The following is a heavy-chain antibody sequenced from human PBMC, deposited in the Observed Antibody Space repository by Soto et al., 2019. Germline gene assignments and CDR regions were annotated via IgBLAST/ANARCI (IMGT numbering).Heavy chain of an antibody. Sequence: QVQLVQSGAEVKKPGSSVKVSCKAAGGTFSSYAISWVRQAPGQGLEWMGGIIPIFGTANYAQKFQGRVTITSEEATSAAYMELRSLRSEATAVYYCARGLVPTVIEGGDCQHWGQGTLVTVSS. V-gene: IGHV1-69*01. CDR1: GGTFSSYA. J-gene: IGHJ1*01. CDR3: ARGLVPTVIEGGDCQH. D-gene: IGHD2-8*02. CDR2: IIPIFGTA.